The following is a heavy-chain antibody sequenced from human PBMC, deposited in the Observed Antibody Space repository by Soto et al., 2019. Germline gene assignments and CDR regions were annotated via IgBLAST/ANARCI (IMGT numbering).Heavy chain of an antibody. CDR2: VYWDDDK. J-gene: IGHJ4*02. Sequence: QITLKESGPTVVKPTQTLTLTCTFSGFSLTTSGVGVGWIRQPPGKALEWLALVYWDDDKRYSPSLESRLTITKDTSKNHVVLTMTNMHHADSGTYYCARLTASENGKTPMVFLDFDYWCQGTRVTVSS. D-gene: IGHD5-18*01. V-gene: IGHV2-5*02. CDR1: GFSLTTSGVG. CDR3: ARLTASENGKTPMVFLDFDY.